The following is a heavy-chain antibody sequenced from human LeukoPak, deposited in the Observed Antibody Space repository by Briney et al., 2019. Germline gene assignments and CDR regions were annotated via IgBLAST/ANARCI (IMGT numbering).Heavy chain of an antibody. V-gene: IGHV3-43D*03. CDR3: AKSLHIAVAGMIDY. CDR2: ISWDGGST. Sequence: GGSLRLSCAASGFTFDDYAMHWVRQAPGKGLGWVSLISWDGGSTYYADSVKGRFTISRDNSKNSLYLQMNSLRAEDTALYYCAKSLHIAVAGMIDYWGQGTLVTVSS. J-gene: IGHJ4*02. D-gene: IGHD6-19*01. CDR1: GFTFDDYA.